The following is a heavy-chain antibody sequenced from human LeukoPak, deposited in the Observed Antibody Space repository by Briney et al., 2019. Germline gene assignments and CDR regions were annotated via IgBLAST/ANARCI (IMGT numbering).Heavy chain of an antibody. CDR3: ARDLVVVPAARGYFDY. CDR1: GYTFSNYG. CDR2: ISAYNGNT. V-gene: IGHV1-18*01. Sequence: ASVKVSCKASGYTFSNYGISWVRQAPGQGLEWMGWISAYNGNTNYAQKIQGRVTMTTDTSTSTAYMELSSLRSEDTAVYYCARDLVVVPAARGYFDYWGQGTLVTVSS. J-gene: IGHJ4*02. D-gene: IGHD2-2*01.